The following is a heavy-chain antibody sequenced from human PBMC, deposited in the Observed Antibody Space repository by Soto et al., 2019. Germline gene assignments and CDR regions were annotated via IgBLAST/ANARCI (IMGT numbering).Heavy chain of an antibody. CDR1: GGSISSSGHF. D-gene: IGHD1-26*01. Sequence: QLQLQESGPGLVRPSETLSLTRSVSGGSISSSGHFWAWIRQPPGKGLGWLATIYYSGTTYYNPFLKSRLTISVDTSKKQFSLNLSSVTAADTAVYYCARRVYSGSGRDYFDYWGQGSLVTVSS. CDR3: ARRVYSGSGRDYFDY. CDR2: IYYSGTT. V-gene: IGHV4-39*01. J-gene: IGHJ4*02.